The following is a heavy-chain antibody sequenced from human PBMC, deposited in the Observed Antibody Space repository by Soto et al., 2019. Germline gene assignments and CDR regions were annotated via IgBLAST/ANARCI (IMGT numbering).Heavy chain of an antibody. J-gene: IGHJ3*02. Sequence: VKVSCKASGYTFTSYYMHWVRQAPGQGLEWMGIINPSGGSTSYAQKFQGRVTMTRDTSTSTVYMELSSLRSEDTAVYYCARDGSGIAVASDAFDIWGQGTMVTVSS. V-gene: IGHV1-46*01. CDR1: GYTFTSYY. D-gene: IGHD6-19*01. CDR2: INPSGGST. CDR3: ARDGSGIAVASDAFDI.